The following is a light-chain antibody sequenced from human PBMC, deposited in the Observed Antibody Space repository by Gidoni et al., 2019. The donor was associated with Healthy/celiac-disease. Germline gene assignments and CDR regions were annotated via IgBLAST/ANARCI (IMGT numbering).Light chain of an antibody. CDR1: QTVSNY. CDR2: DAS. Sequence: EIVLTQSPATLSLSPGERATLACRARQTVSNYLAWYQQKPGEAPRLLIYDASNRATGIPARFSGSGSGTDFTLTISRLEHEDFADYYCQQRSNFRTFGQXTKVEIK. J-gene: IGKJ1*01. V-gene: IGKV3-11*01. CDR3: QQRSNFRT.